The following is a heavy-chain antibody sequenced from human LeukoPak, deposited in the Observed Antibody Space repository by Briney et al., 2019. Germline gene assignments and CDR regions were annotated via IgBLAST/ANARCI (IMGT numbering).Heavy chain of an antibody. CDR1: GGTFSSYT. D-gene: IGHD5-18*01. V-gene: IGHV1-69*02. Sequence: SVKVSCKASGGTFSSYTISWVRQAPGQGLEWMGRIIPILGIANYAQKFQGRVTITADTSTSTAYMELRSLRSDDTAVYYCARGQGYSYGQTFDYWGQGTLVTVSS. CDR3: ARGQGYSYGQTFDY. J-gene: IGHJ4*02. CDR2: IIPILGIA.